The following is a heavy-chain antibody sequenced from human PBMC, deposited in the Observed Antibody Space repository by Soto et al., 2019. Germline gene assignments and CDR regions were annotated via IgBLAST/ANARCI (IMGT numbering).Heavy chain of an antibody. V-gene: IGHV4-34*02. CDR3: ARMYSNYRGYFDY. D-gene: IGHD4-4*01. CDR2: INQRGST. J-gene: IGHJ4*02. CDR1: GGSFSGYY. Sequence: QVQLQQWGAGPLKPSETLSLTCAVYGGSFSGYYWSWIRQPPGKGLEWIGEINQRGSTYYNPSLKSRVTVSVDTSTNQFSLRLTSVTAAETAVYYCARMYSNYRGYFDYWGQGTLVTVSS.